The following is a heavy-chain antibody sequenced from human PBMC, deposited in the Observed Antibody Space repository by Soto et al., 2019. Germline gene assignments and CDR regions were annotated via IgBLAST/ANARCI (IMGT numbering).Heavy chain of an antibody. V-gene: IGHV1-18*04. Sequence: XSVKVSCKATGYRFATYFTSCIREAPVQGPEWLGWTSTNNDDRNYAQKFRGRVTFTTDTSTSTAYMELRSLISDDTAVYFCARERYVASRHSHYDSWGQGTKVTVSS. J-gene: IGHJ4*02. CDR1: GYRFATYF. CDR3: ARERYVASRHSHYDS. CDR2: TSTNNDDR. D-gene: IGHD6-6*01.